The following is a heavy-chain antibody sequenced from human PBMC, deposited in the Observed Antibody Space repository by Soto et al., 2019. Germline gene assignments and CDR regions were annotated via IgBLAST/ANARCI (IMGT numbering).Heavy chain of an antibody. J-gene: IGHJ4*02. CDR1: GGSISSSSYY. Sequence: QLQLQESGPGLVKPSETLSLTCTVSGGSISSSSYYWGWIRQPPGKGLEWFGSIHYSGSTYYNPSLKSRVTISVDTSKNQFSLTLSSVTAADTAGYYCARRGSGSYSDFWGQGTLVTVSS. V-gene: IGHV4-39*01. CDR2: IHYSGST. CDR3: ARRGSGSYSDF. D-gene: IGHD3-10*01.